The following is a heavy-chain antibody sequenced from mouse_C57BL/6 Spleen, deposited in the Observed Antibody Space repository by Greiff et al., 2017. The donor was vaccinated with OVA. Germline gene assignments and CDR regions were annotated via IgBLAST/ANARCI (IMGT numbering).Heavy chain of an antibody. Sequence: EVHLVESGPGLVKPSQSLSLTCSVTGYSITSGYYWNWIRQFPGNKLEWMGYISYDGSNNYNPSLKNRISITRDTSKNQFFLKLNSVTTEDTATYYCARHGSSYAYWGQGTLVTVSA. CDR2: ISYDGSN. J-gene: IGHJ3*01. CDR1: GYSITSGYY. D-gene: IGHD1-1*01. V-gene: IGHV3-6*01. CDR3: ARHGSSYAY.